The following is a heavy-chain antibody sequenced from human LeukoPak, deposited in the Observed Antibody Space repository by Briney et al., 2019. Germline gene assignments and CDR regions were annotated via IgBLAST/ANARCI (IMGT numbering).Heavy chain of an antibody. CDR3: ASSGVRGADYYYYMDV. CDR2: MNPNSGNT. Sequence: ASVKVSCKASGYTFTSYDINWVRQATGQGLEWMGWMNPNSGNTNYAQKLQGRVTMTTDTSTSTAYMELRSLRSDDTAVYYCASSGVRGADYYYYMDVWGKGTTVTISS. V-gene: IGHV1-18*01. CDR1: GYTFTSYD. D-gene: IGHD3-10*01. J-gene: IGHJ6*03.